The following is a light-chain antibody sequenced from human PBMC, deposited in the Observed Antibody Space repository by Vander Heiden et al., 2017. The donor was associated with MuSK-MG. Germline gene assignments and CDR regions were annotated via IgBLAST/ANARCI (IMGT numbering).Light chain of an antibody. V-gene: IGKV1-39*01. CDR3: QQSYSAPPA. CDR1: QSIGSY. Sequence: GDRVTITCRASQSIGSYLNWHQQKPGKAPNLLIYAASSLQSGVPSRFSGSGSGTDFILTISSLQPEAFETYYCQQSYSAPPAFGGGTKVEI. J-gene: IGKJ4*01. CDR2: AAS.